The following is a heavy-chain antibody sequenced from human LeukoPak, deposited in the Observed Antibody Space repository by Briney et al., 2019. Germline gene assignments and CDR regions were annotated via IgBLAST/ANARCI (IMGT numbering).Heavy chain of an antibody. CDR2: ISYDGSNK. J-gene: IGHJ4*02. CDR3: ARIYSNYEGFIGYFDY. D-gene: IGHD4-11*01. V-gene: IGHV3-30-3*01. Sequence: QPGGSLRLSCAASGFTFSSYAMHWVRQAPGKGLEWVAVISYDGSNKYYADSVKGRFTISRDNSKNTLYLQMNSLRAEDTAVYYCARIYSNYEGFIGYFDYWGQGTLVTVSS. CDR1: GFTFSSYA.